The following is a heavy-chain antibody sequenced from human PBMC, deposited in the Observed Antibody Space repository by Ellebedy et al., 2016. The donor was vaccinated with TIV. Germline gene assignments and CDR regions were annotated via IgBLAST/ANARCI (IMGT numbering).Heavy chain of an antibody. D-gene: IGHD3-22*01. CDR3: ARVAHSGYYGDDRFDM. J-gene: IGHJ3*02. Sequence: GGSLRLXXSASGFTFSESPMTWVRQAPGKGLEWVATIKVGGSDKDYVDSVKGRFTISRDNAKNSLHLEMNSLRAEDTAVYYCARVAHSGYYGDDRFDMWGQGTTVTVS. CDR1: GFTFSESP. V-gene: IGHV3-7*03. CDR2: IKVGGSDK.